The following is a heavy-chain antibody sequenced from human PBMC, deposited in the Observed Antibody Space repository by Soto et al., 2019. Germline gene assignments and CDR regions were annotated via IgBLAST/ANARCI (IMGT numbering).Heavy chain of an antibody. V-gene: IGHV1-69*01. Sequence: QVQMVQSGAAVKKPGSSARVSCTVSGGTFSRHSISWVRQAPGQGLEWMGGIIPIFDATQYAQKFQGRLTITADESTTTFHMDLSSLIPEDTAIYYCARDLTSVRGSWGQGTLVTVS. CDR1: GGTFSRHS. CDR3: ARDLTSVRGS. D-gene: IGHD3-10*01. CDR2: IIPIFDAT. J-gene: IGHJ4*02.